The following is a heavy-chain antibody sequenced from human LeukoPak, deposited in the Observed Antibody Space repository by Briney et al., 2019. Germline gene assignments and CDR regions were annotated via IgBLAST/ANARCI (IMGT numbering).Heavy chain of an antibody. J-gene: IGHJ4*02. V-gene: IGHV3-20*04. CDR1: GFTFDDYG. CDR3: ARNFGGGDSSGPYY. D-gene: IGHD3-22*01. CDR2: LNWNGGST. Sequence: PGGSLRLSCAASGFTFDDYGMSWVRQAPGKGLEWVSGLNWNGGSTRYADSVKGRFTISRDNAKNSLYLQVNSLRAEDTALYYCARNFGGGDSSGPYYWGQGTLVTVSS.